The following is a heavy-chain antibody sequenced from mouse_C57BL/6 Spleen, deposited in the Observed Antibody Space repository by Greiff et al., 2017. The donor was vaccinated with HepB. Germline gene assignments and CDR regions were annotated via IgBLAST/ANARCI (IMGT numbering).Heavy chain of an antibody. J-gene: IGHJ1*03. D-gene: IGHD1-1*01. CDR3: ARVTTVVAEDWYFDV. V-gene: IGHV15-2*01. Sequence: VQLKESGSELRSPGSSVKLSCKDFDSEVFPIAYMSWVRQKPGHGFEWIGGILPSIGRTIYGEKFEDKATLDADTLSNTAYLELNSLTSEDSAIYYCARVTTVVAEDWYFDVWGTGTTVTVSS. CDR2: ILPSIGRT. CDR1: DSEVFPIAY.